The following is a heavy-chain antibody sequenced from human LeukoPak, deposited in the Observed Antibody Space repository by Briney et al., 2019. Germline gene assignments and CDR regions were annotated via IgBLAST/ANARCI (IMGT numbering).Heavy chain of an antibody. CDR1: GGSISSYY. Sequence: SETLSLTCTVSGGSISSYYWSWIRQAPGKGLEGIGDIYYSGSTNYTPSLKSRVTISVDTSKNQFSLKLSSVTAADTAVYYCEREEEDGDYSRWFDPWGQGTLVTVSS. CDR3: EREEEDGDYSRWFDP. V-gene: IGHV4-59*01. D-gene: IGHD4-17*01. CDR2: IYYSGST. J-gene: IGHJ5*02.